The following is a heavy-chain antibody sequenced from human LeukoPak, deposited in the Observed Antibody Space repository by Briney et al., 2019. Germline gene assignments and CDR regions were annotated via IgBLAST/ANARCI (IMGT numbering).Heavy chain of an antibody. CDR3: TTDFVVVPAALLFDY. D-gene: IGHD2-2*01. CDR1: GFTFSSYG. J-gene: IGHJ4*02. Sequence: GGSLRLSCAASGFTFSSYGMHWVRQAPGKGLEWVAVIWYDGSNKYYADSVKGRFTISRDNSKNTLYLQMNSLKTEDTAVYYCTTDFVVVPAALLFDYWGQGTLVTVSS. CDR2: IWYDGSNK. V-gene: IGHV3-33*01.